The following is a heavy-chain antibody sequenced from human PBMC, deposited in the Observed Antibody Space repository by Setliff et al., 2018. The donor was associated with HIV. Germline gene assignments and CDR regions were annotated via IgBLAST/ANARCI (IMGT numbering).Heavy chain of an antibody. J-gene: IGHJ6*03. V-gene: IGHV3-23*01. Sequence: GGSLRLSCAASGFAFDNYCMTWVRQAPGKGLEWVSAIGGSTGSTYYADSVKGRFTISADNSKNTLYLQMTSLRAEDTAVYYCARGPTTVTNYYYYYMDVWGKGTTVTVSS. CDR1: GFAFDNYC. CDR2: IGGSTGST. CDR3: ARGPTTVTNYYYYYMDV. D-gene: IGHD4-17*01.